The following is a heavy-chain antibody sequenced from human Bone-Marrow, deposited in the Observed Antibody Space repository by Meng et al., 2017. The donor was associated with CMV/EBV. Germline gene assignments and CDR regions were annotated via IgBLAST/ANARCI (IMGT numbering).Heavy chain of an antibody. V-gene: IGHV3-23*01. CDR3: ASNLPAADY. CDR1: GFTFSSYA. CDR2: ISASGGSA. Sequence: GESLKISCAASGFTFSSYAMNRVRQAPGKGLEWVSAISASGGSAYYADLVKGRFTISRDNSKNSLYLQMSSLRAEDAAVYFCASNLPAADYWGHGTLVTVSS. J-gene: IGHJ4*01. D-gene: IGHD2-2*01.